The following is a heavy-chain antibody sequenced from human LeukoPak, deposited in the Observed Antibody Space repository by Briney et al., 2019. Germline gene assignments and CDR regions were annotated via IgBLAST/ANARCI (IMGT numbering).Heavy chain of an antibody. Sequence: PGRSLRLSCAASGFTFSSYAMHWVRQAPGKGLEWVAVISYDGSNKYYADSVKGRFTISRDNSKNTLYLQMNSLRAEDTAVYYCAKVRPSAVWLVAGLDYWGQGTLVTVSS. V-gene: IGHV3-30-3*01. CDR2: ISYDGSNK. D-gene: IGHD6-19*01. J-gene: IGHJ4*02. CDR1: GFTFSSYA. CDR3: AKVRPSAVWLVAGLDY.